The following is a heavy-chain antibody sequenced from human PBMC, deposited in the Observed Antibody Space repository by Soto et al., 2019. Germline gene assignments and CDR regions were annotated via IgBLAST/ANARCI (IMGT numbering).Heavy chain of an antibody. CDR1: RFTVSNSY. Sequence: WGSLRLSCAASRFTVSNSYMSWVRQASGKRLEGVSVSYSAGNTFYSDSVKGRFTISRDNSKNTLYLQMSSLRAEDTAVYYCGSSPARNYCAQATLVTVS. J-gene: IGHJ4*02. V-gene: IGHV3-53*01. CDR3: GSSPARNY. D-gene: IGHD2-2*01. CDR2: SYSAGNT.